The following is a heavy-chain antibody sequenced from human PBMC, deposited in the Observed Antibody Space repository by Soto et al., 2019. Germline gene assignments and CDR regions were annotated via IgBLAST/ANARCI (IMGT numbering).Heavy chain of an antibody. J-gene: IGHJ2*01. Sequence: EVQLLESGGGLVQPGGSLRLSCAASGFTFSSYAMSWVRQAPGKGLEWVSAISVSGGSKYYADSVKGRFTISRDNSKNTLYLQRNSLRAEDTSVYYCVKVLNWNYSNSRYFDLWGRGTLVTVSS. CDR3: VKVLNWNYSNSRYFDL. D-gene: IGHD1-7*01. V-gene: IGHV3-23*01. CDR1: GFTFSSYA. CDR2: ISVSGGSK.